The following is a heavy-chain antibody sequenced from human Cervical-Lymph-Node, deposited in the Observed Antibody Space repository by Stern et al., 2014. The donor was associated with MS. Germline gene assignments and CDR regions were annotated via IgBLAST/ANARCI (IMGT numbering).Heavy chain of an antibody. J-gene: IGHJ6*02. D-gene: IGHD6-19*01. CDR1: GFTFSRYG. CDR2: IWYDGSNK. V-gene: IGHV3-33*01. CDR3: ATHSSGWSLAGGALDV. Sequence: VQLVESGGGVVQPGRSLRLSCAASGFTFSRYGMHWVRQAPGTGLEWVAVIWYDGSNKNYADSVKGRFTISRDNSKSTLYLEMNSLRAEDTAVYYCATHSSGWSLAGGALDVWGQGTTVTVSS.